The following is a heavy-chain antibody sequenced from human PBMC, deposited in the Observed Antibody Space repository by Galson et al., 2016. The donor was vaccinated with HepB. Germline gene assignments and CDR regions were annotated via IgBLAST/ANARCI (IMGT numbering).Heavy chain of an antibody. CDR2: IWYNGSNK. Sequence: SLRLSCAASGFIFSSYGMYWVRQAPGKGLEWVAIIWYNGSNKHYADSVKGRFTISRDNTKNTLYLQMDSLRAEDTAVYYCAKDPRPSSRVRFGELFDWNSAYYYNGMDVWGQGTTVIVSS. CDR3: AKDPRPSSRVRFGELFDWNSAYYYNGMDV. CDR1: GFIFSSYG. J-gene: IGHJ6*02. V-gene: IGHV3-33*06. D-gene: IGHD3-10*01.